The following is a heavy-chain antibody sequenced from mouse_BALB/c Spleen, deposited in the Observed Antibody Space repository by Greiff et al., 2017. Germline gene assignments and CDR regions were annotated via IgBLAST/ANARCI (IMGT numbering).Heavy chain of an antibody. D-gene: IGHD2-1*01. J-gene: IGHJ3*01. Sequence: QVQLQQPGAELVKPGASVKLSCKASGYTFTSYYMYWVKQRPGQGLEWIGGINPSNGGTNFNEKFKSKATLTVDKSSSTAYMQLSSLASEDSAVYYCAREEGYYGNYFFAYWGQGTLVTVSA. CDR3: AREEGYYGNYFFAY. CDR2: INPSNGGT. CDR1: GYTFTSYY. V-gene: IGHV1S81*02.